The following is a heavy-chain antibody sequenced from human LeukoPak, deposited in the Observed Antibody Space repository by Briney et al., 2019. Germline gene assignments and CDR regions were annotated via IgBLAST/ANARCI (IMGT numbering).Heavy chain of an antibody. D-gene: IGHD5-12*01. CDR3: ARGLINGHDFDY. CDR1: GGSISSSSYY. V-gene: IGHV4-39*01. Sequence: PSETLSLTCTVSGGSISSSSYYWGWIRQPPGKGLEWIGSIYYSGSTYYNPSLKSRVTISVDTSKNQFSLKLSSVTAADTAVYYCARGLINGHDFDYWGQGTLVTVSS. CDR2: IYYSGST. J-gene: IGHJ4*02.